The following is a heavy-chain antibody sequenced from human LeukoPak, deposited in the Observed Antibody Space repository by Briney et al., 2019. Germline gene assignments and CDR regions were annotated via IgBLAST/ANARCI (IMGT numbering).Heavy chain of an antibody. CDR2: ISGSGGST. J-gene: IGHJ4*02. CDR1: AFTFSSYA. Sequence: GGSLRLSCAASAFTFSSYAMSWVRQAPGKGLEWVSLISGSGGSTYYADSVKGRFTISRDNSKNTLYLQMNSLRAEDTAVYYCAKAPAPLCTGGSCYLDYWGQGTLVTVSS. CDR3: AKAPAPLCTGGSCYLDY. D-gene: IGHD2-15*01. V-gene: IGHV3-23*01.